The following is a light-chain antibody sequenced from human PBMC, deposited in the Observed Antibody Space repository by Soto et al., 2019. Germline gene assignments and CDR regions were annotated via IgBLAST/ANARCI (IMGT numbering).Light chain of an antibody. CDR2: AAS. Sequence: EIVLTQFPDTLSLSPGERATLSCRASQIVSNNYFAWYQQRPGQTPRLLIYAASTTATGVPDRFSGSGSGTDFTLTISRLEPEDFAVYYCQHFGDSPLLTFGGGTRVEIK. CDR1: QIVSNNY. CDR3: QHFGDSPLLT. V-gene: IGKV3-20*01. J-gene: IGKJ4*01.